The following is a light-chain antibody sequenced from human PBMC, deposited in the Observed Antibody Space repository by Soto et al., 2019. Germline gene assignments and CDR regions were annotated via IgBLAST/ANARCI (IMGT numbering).Light chain of an antibody. J-gene: IGKJ2*01. CDR2: GAS. Sequence: EIVLTQSPDTLSLSPGERATLSCRASQSVSNNYLAWFQQKPGQAPRLLIYGASTRASGIPDRFSGSGSGTDFTITISRLEPEDFAVYYCQQYGGSYTFGQGTKLEI. CDR1: QSVSNNY. V-gene: IGKV3-20*01. CDR3: QQYGGSYT.